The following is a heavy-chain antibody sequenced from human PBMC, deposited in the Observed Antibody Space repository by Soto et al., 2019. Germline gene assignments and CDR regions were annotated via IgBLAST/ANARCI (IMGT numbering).Heavy chain of an antibody. CDR2: IYPGDSDT. CDR1: GYSFTSYW. J-gene: IGHJ6*02. Sequence: GESLKISCKGSGYSFTSYWIGWVRQMPGKGLEWMGIIYPGDSDTRYSPSFQGQVTISADKSISTAYLQWSSLKASDTAMSYCARHEPTYYSGSGPYYSLPHYYDGMDIWGPGTTVTVS. V-gene: IGHV5-51*01. D-gene: IGHD3-10*01. CDR3: ARHEPTYYSGSGPYYSLPHYYDGMDI.